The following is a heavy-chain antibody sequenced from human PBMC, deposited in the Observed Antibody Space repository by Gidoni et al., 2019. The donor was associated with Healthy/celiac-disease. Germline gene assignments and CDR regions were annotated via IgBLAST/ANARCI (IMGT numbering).Heavy chain of an antibody. J-gene: IGHJ4*02. CDR1: GFTFSNAW. CDR2: IKSKTEGGTT. V-gene: IGHV3-15*01. Sequence: EVQLVESGGGLVKPGGSLRLSCAASGFTFSNAWMSWVRQAPGKGLEWVGRIKSKTEGGTTDYAAPVKGRFTISRDDSKNTLYLQMNSLKTEDTAVYYCTTDARSLNSWGQGTLVTVSS. CDR3: TTDARSLNS. D-gene: IGHD6-6*01.